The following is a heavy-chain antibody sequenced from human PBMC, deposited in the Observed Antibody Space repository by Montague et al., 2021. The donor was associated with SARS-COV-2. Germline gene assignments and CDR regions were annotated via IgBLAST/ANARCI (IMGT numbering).Heavy chain of an antibody. CDR1: GGSVSGSSFY. CDR3: ASLRGSAEILTAFQGVSYFYGMDV. V-gene: IGHV4-61*01. Sequence: SETLSLTCTVSGGSVSGSSFYWSWIRQPPGKGLELIGHIYYTGSXNYNPSLKSRVTISVDTSKDQFSLKLSSVTAADTAVYYCASLRGSAEILTAFQGVSYFYGMDVWGQGTTVTVSS. CDR2: IYYTGSX. D-gene: IGHD3-9*01. J-gene: IGHJ6*02.